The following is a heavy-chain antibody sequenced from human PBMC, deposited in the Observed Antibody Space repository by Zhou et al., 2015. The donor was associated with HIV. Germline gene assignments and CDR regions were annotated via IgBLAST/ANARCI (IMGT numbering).Heavy chain of an antibody. D-gene: IGHD3-10*01. J-gene: IGHJ3*02. CDR1: GMTYNKQYI. CDR3: ARVSGGAFDI. CDR2: IIPIFGTA. V-gene: IGHV1-69*12. Sequence: VQVEQSGNEVKKPGSSVRVSCKASGMTYNKQYIMTWVRQAPGQGLEWMGGIIPIFGTANYAQKFQGRVTITADESTSTAYMELSSLRSEDTAVYYCARVSGGAFDIWGQGTMVTVSS.